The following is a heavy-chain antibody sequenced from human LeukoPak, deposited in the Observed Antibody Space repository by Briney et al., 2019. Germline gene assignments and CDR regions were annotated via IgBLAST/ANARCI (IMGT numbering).Heavy chain of an antibody. V-gene: IGHV3-21*01. D-gene: IGHD4-17*01. J-gene: IGHJ6*03. CDR3: ARHPTAVTTSSSLYMDV. CDR2: ISSSSSYI. CDR1: GFTFSSYS. Sequence: GGSLRLSCAASGFTFSSYSMNWVRQAPGKGLEWVSSISSSSSYIYYADSVKGRFTISRDNAKNSLYLQMNSLRAEDTAGYYCARHPTAVTTSSSLYMDVWGKGTTVTVSS.